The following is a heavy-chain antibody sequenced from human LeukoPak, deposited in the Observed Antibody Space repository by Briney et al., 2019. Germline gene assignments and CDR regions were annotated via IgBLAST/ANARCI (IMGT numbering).Heavy chain of an antibody. CDR1: GYTFTGYY. D-gene: IGHD3-9*01. V-gene: IGHV1-2*02. CDR2: INPNSGGT. CDR3: AKDFACGQSCGRYFDWLPLDY. J-gene: IGHJ4*02. Sequence: ASVKVSCKASGYTFTGYYMHWVRQAPGQGLEWMGWINPNSGGTNYAQKFQGRVTMTRDTSISTAYMELSRLRSDDTAVYYCAKDFACGQSCGRYFDWLPLDYWGQGTLVTVSS.